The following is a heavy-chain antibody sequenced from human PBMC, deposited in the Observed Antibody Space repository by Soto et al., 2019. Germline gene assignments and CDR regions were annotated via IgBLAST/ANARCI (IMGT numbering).Heavy chain of an antibody. CDR3: ARDDVDTAMPDGMDV. CDR2: IIPIFGTA. CDR1: GGTFSSYA. V-gene: IGHV1-69*12. Sequence: QVQLVQSGAEVKKPGYSVKVACKASGGTFSSYAISWVRQSPGQGLEWMGGIIPIFGTANYAQKVQGRVTITAYDSTSTAYMELSSLRSEYTAVYYCARDDVDTAMPDGMDVWGQGTTVTVSS. J-gene: IGHJ6*01. D-gene: IGHD5-18*01.